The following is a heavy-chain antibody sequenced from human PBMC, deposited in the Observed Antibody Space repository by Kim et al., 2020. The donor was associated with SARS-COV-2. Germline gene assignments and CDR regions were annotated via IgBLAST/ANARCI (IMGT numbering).Heavy chain of an antibody. CDR3: ARDRDDYGDPRHYSAMDV. J-gene: IGHJ6*01. CDR2: ISSGSDSI. CDR1: GFTFSSYS. Sequence: GGSLRRSCSASGFTFSSYSMSWVRQAPGKGLEWISFISSGSDSIYYADSVKGRFTISRDNAKNSLYLQMNSLRAEDTAVYYCARDRDDYGDPRHYSAMDV. V-gene: IGHV3-48*01. D-gene: IGHD4-17*01.